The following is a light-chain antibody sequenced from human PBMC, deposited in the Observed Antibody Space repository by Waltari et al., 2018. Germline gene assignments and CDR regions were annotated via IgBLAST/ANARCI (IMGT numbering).Light chain of an antibody. CDR2: YRSDSDK. J-gene: IGLJ3*02. CDR1: SDINVATYK. V-gene: IGLV5-45*01. CDR3: MILHNNAVV. Sequence: QAVLTQPASLSASPGASASLTCTLRSDINVATYKLYCYQQRPGSPPQFLVKYRSDSDKRQGSGVPSRFSGSKDTSANAGILLISGLQSEDEADYYCMILHNNAVVFDGGTKLTVL.